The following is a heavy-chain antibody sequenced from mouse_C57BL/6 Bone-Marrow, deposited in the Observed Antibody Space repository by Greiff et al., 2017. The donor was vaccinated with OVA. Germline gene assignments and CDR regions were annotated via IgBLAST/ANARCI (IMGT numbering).Heavy chain of an antibody. D-gene: IGHD1-1*01. Sequence: VQLKESGPELVKPGASVKISCKASGYSFTGYYMNWVKQSPEKSLEWIGEINPSTGGTTYNQKFKAKATLTVDKSSSTAYMQLKSLTSEDSAVYYCARLRDYGSSFYYFDYWGQGTTLTVSS. CDR1: GYSFTGYY. CDR3: ARLRDYGSSFYYFDY. V-gene: IGHV1-42*01. J-gene: IGHJ2*01. CDR2: INPSTGGT.